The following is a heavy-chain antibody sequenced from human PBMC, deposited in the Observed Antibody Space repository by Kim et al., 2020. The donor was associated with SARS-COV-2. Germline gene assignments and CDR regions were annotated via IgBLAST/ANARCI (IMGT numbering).Heavy chain of an antibody. CDR1: GFTVSSNY. Sequence: GALRLSCAASGFTVSSNYMSWVRQAPGKGLEWVSVIYVGGNTIYADSVRGRFTISRDNSKNTVYLQMNSLRVEDTATYYCARDTTSSRHFDCWGQGALV. D-gene: IGHD2-2*01. J-gene: IGHJ4*02. V-gene: IGHV3-53*01. CDR3: ARDTTSSRHFDC. CDR2: IYVGGNT.